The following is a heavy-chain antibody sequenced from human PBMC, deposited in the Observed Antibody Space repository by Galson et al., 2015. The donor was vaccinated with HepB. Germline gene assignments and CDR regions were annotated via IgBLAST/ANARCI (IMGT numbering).Heavy chain of an antibody. CDR1: GFTFDDYA. Sequence: SLRLSCAASGFTFDDYAMHWVRQAPGKGLEWVSGISWNSGSIGYADSVKGRFTISRDNAKNSLYLQMNSLRAEDTALYYCAKGGVDYWGQGTLVTVSS. CDR2: ISWNSGSI. V-gene: IGHV3-9*01. CDR3: AKGGVDY. J-gene: IGHJ4*02.